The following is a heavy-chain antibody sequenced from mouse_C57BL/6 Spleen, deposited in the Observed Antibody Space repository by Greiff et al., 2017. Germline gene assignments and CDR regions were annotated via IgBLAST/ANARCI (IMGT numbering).Heavy chain of an antibody. CDR3: ARDHYYGSSLYYAMDY. D-gene: IGHD1-1*01. J-gene: IGHJ4*01. Sequence: VQLQQSGAELVKPGASVKISCKASGYAFSSYWMNWVKQRPGKGLEWIGQIYPGDGDTNYNGKFKGKATLTADKSSSTAYMQLSSLTSEDSAVYFCARDHYYGSSLYYAMDYWGQGTSVTVSS. CDR2: IYPGDGDT. V-gene: IGHV1-80*01. CDR1: GYAFSSYW.